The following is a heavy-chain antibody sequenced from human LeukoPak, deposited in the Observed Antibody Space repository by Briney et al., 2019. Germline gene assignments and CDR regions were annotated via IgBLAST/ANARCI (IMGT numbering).Heavy chain of an antibody. V-gene: IGHV1-2*02. Sequence: ASVKVSCKASGYTFTGYYMHWVRQAPGQGLEWMGWINPNSGGTNYAQKFQGRVTMTRDTSISTAYMELRSLISDDTAVYYCARDFYCSGGSCDDMFDPWGQGTLVTVSS. CDR3: ARDFYCSGGSCDDMFDP. CDR1: GYTFTGYY. D-gene: IGHD2-15*01. CDR2: INPNSGGT. J-gene: IGHJ5*02.